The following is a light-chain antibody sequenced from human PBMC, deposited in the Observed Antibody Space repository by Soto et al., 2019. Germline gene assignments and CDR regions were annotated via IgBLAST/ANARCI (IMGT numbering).Light chain of an antibody. J-gene: IGKJ3*01. Sequence: DIQMTQSPSSLSASVGARVTITCRASQSISSYLNWYQQKPGKAPKLLIYAASSLQSGVPSRFSGSGSVPDFTLTISSLQPEDCATYYCQQSYSTPFTFGPGTKVDSK. V-gene: IGKV1-39*01. CDR2: AAS. CDR3: QQSYSTPFT. CDR1: QSISSY.